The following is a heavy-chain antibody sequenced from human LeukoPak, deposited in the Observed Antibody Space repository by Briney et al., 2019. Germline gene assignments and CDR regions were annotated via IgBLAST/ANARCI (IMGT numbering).Heavy chain of an antibody. CDR1: GYTFTNYG. V-gene: IGHV1-18*01. J-gene: IGHJ5*02. CDR3: ATVVELYLGFDP. D-gene: IGHD1-7*01. CDR2: ISAYNGNT. Sequence: GASVKVSCKASGYTFTNYGISWVRQAPGQGLEWMGWISAYNGNTNYPQKLQGRVTMTTDTSTSTAYMELRSLRSEDTAVYYCATVVELYLGFDPWGQGTLVTVSS.